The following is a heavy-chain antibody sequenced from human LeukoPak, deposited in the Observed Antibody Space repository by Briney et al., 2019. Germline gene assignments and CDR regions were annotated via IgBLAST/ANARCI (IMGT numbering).Heavy chain of an antibody. D-gene: IGHD1-26*01. J-gene: IGHJ4*02. V-gene: IGHV4-39*01. CDR3: ATPGASGSYQRRYFDY. CDR1: GGSISSSSYY. Sequence: SETLSLTCTVSGGSISSSSYYWGWIRQPPGKGLEWIGSIYYSGITYYNPSLKSRVTISVDTSKNQFSLKLSSVTAADTAVYYCATPGASGSYQRRYFDYWGQGTLVTVSS. CDR2: IYYSGIT.